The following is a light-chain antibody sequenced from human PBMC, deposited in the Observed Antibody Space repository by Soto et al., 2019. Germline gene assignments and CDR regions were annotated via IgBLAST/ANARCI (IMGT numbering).Light chain of an antibody. CDR1: QSISNNY. J-gene: IGKJ1*01. CDR2: GAS. CDR3: QQYAASPRT. V-gene: IGKV3-20*01. Sequence: IVLTQSPGTLSLSPGERATLSCRASQSISNNYLAWYQQTPGQAPRLRIYGASSRATGIPDRFSGSGSATDFTLTISRLEPEDFAVYYCQQYAASPRTFGQGTKVDI.